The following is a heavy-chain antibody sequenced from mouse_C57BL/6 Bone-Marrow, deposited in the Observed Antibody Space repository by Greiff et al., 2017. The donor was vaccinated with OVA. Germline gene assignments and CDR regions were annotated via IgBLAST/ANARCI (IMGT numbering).Heavy chain of an antibody. Sequence: QVQLKQSGPGLVQPSQSLSITCTVSGFSLTSYGVHWVRQSPGKGLEWLGVIWSGGSTDYNAAFISRLSISKDNSKCQVFFKMNSLQADDTAIYYCARGGDYDGAMDYWGQGTSVTVSS. CDR2: IWSGGST. CDR3: ARGGDYDGAMDY. CDR1: GFSLTSYG. D-gene: IGHD2-4*01. J-gene: IGHJ4*01. V-gene: IGHV2-2*01.